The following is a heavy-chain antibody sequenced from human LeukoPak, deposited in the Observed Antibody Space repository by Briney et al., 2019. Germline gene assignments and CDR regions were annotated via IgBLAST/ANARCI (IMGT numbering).Heavy chain of an antibody. V-gene: IGHV1-2*02. Sequence: EASVKVSCKASGYTFTGYYMHWVRQAPGQGLVWMGWINPNSGGTNGAQKFQGRVTMTRDTSISTAYMDLSRLRSDDTAMYYCAKSMVRGVISDAFDNWGQGTMVIVSS. D-gene: IGHD3-10*01. CDR1: GYTFTGYY. J-gene: IGHJ3*02. CDR3: AKSMVRGVISDAFDN. CDR2: INPNSGGT.